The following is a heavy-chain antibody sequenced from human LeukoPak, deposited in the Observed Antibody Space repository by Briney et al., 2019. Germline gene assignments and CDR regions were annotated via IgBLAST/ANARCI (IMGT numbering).Heavy chain of an antibody. J-gene: IGHJ3*02. Sequence: GGSLRLSCAASGFTFSSYWMHWVRQAPGKGLVWVSRINSDGSSTSYADFVKGRFTISRDNAKNTLYLQMNSLRAEDTAVYYCARAPEYDFWSGYYPRDAFDIWGQGTMVTVSS. V-gene: IGHV3-74*01. CDR2: INSDGSST. D-gene: IGHD3-3*01. CDR3: ARAPEYDFWSGYYPRDAFDI. CDR1: GFTFSSYW.